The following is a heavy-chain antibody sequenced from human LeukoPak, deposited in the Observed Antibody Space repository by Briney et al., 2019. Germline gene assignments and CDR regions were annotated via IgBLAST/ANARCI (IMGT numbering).Heavy chain of an antibody. CDR3: ARAPHSDNWSPYF. D-gene: IGHD1-1*01. V-gene: IGHV3-23*01. J-gene: IGHJ4*02. CDR1: GFTFSSYA. Sequence: GGSLRLSCAASGFTFSSYAMSWVRQAPGKGLEWVSVISERGGKRNYADSVKGRFTISRDNPKNTLYLQVSSLRAEDTAVYYCARAPHSDNWSPYFWGQGALVTVSS. CDR2: ISERGGKR.